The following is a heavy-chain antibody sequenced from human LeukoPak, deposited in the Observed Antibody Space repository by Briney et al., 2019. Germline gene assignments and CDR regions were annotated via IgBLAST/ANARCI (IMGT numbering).Heavy chain of an antibody. CDR2: IYTSGST. V-gene: IGHV4-4*09. J-gene: IGHJ5*02. CDR1: GGSISSYY. D-gene: IGHD3-22*01. CDR3: ACWTYYYDSSGYYYWFDP. Sequence: SEALSLTCTVSGGSISSYYWSWIRQPPGKGLEWIGYIYTSGSTNYNPSLKSRVTISVDTSRNQFSLKLSSVTAADTAVYYCACWTYYYDSSGYYYWFDPWGQGTLVTVSS.